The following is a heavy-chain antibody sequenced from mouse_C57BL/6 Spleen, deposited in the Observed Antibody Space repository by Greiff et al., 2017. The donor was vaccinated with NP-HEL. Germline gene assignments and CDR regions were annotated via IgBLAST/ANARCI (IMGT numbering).Heavy chain of an antibody. Sequence: QVQLKESGAELVKPGASVKISCKASGYAFSSYWMNWVKQRPGKGLEWIGQIYPGDGDTNYNGKFKGKATLTADKSSSTAYMQLSSLTSEDSAVYFCARENYYSNYDWYFDVWGTGTTVTVSS. D-gene: IGHD2-5*01. J-gene: IGHJ1*03. CDR2: IYPGDGDT. CDR3: ARENYYSNYDWYFDV. V-gene: IGHV1-80*01. CDR1: GYAFSSYW.